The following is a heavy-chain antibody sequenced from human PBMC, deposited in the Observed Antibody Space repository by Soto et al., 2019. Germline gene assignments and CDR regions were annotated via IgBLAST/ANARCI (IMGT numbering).Heavy chain of an antibody. CDR2: IYQSGTT. J-gene: IGHJ4*02. D-gene: IGHD3-22*01. CDR1: GGSARSGSYY. Sequence: PSETLSLTCSVSGGSARSGSYYWTWIRQPPGKGLEWSGYIYQSGTTNYNASLKSRVTISIDTSKNQFFLKLNSVTAADTAVYYCARDSSGRHDYWSEGTLVTVSS. V-gene: IGHV4-61*01. CDR3: ARDSSGRHDY.